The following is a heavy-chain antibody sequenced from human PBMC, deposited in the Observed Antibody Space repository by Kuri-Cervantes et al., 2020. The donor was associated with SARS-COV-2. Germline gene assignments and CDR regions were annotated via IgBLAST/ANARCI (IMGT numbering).Heavy chain of an antibody. CDR1: GGSIGSGNYY. Sequence: LRLSCTVSGGSIGSGNYYWSWIRQPAGKGLEWIGRIYTSGSTSNNPSLKRRVTISVDTSKNQFSLKLSSVTAADTAVYYCARGRNMYFHDSSGYLLVAARSRDAFDIWGQGTMVTVSS. D-gene: IGHD3-22*01. V-gene: IGHV4-61*02. CDR3: ARGRNMYFHDSSGYLLVAARSRDAFDI. J-gene: IGHJ3*02. CDR2: IYTSGST.